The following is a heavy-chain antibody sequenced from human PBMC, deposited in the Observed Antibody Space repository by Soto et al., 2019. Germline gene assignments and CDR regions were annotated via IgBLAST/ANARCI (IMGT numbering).Heavy chain of an antibody. CDR1: GFPFREFG. CDR2: ISYDGSD. J-gene: IGHJ4*02. Sequence: ESGGGVVQPGRSLRLCCVASGFPFREFGMHWVRQAPGKGLEWVALISYDGSDYADSVKGRFTISRDDSRDTLFLHMDNLRPDDTGVYYCARRWNYYLDFWGQGTLVAVSS. CDR3: ARRWNYYLDF. D-gene: IGHD1-1*01. V-gene: IGHV3-33*05.